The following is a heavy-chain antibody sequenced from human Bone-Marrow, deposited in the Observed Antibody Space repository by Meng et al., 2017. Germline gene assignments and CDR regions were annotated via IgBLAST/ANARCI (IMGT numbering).Heavy chain of an antibody. CDR1: GGSISSYY. J-gene: IGHJ6*02. V-gene: IGHV4-59*01. CDR3: ARESVAGFYYYGMDV. Sequence: SETLSLTCTVSGGSISSYYWSWIRQPPGKGLEWIGYIYYSGGTNYNPSLKSRVTISVDTSKNQFSLKLRSVTAADTAVYYCARESVAGFYYYGMDVWGQGTTVTVSS. CDR2: IYYSGGT. D-gene: IGHD6-19*01.